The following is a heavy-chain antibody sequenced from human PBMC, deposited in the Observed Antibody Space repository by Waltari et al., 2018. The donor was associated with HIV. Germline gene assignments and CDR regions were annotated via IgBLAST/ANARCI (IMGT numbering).Heavy chain of an antibody. Sequence: QVQLQESGPGLVKPSETLSLTCTVSGGSISSYYWSWIRQPAGKGLEWIGRIYTSGSTNYNPSLKSRVTMSVDTSKNQFSLKLSSVTAADTAVYYCARDRRYCSSTSCYSHYYYGMDVWGQGTTVTVSS. CDR1: GGSISSYY. V-gene: IGHV4-4*07. CDR3: ARDRRYCSSTSCYSHYYYGMDV. J-gene: IGHJ6*02. CDR2: IYTSGST. D-gene: IGHD2-2*01.